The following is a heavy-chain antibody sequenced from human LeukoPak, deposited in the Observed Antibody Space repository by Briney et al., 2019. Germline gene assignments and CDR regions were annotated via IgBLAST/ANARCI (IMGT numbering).Heavy chain of an antibody. CDR3: ARWVCSGRSGYPGAPRWFDP. D-gene: IGHD2-15*01. CDR2: INPSGCST. Sequence: ASVKVSCKASGYTFTSYYMHWVRQAPGQGLEWMGIINPSGCSTSYAQEFQGRVNITRDMSTSTVYMELSSLRPEDTAVYYCARWVCSGRSGYPGAPRWFDPWGQGTLVTVSS. J-gene: IGHJ5*02. CDR1: GYTFTSYY. V-gene: IGHV1-46*01.